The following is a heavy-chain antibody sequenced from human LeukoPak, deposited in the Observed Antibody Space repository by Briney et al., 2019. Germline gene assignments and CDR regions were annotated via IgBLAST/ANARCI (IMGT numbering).Heavy chain of an antibody. CDR2: IIPIFGTA. CDR1: GGTFSSYA. Sequence: SVNVSCTASGGTFSSYAISWVRQAPGQGLEWMGGIIPIFGTANYAQKFQGRVTITADKSTSTAYMELSSLGSEDTAVYYCARIVVAHLFDPWGQGTLVTVSS. V-gene: IGHV1-69*06. D-gene: IGHD2-2*01. J-gene: IGHJ5*02. CDR3: ARIVVAHLFDP.